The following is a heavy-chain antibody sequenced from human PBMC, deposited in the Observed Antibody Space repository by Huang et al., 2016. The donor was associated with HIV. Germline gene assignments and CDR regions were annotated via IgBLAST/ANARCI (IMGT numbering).Heavy chain of an antibody. J-gene: IGHJ4*02. CDR3: AEGSGYDY. CDR1: GGSLSGSY. CDR2: INHSGST. D-gene: IGHD3-22*01. Sequence: QVQLQQWGARLLKPSETLSLTCAVYGGSLSGSYWSWIRQPPGKGLEWIGEINHSGSTNYNPSLKSRVTRSVDTSQNQFSLRLSSVTAADTAVYYCAEGSGYDYWGQGTLVTVST. V-gene: IGHV4-34*01.